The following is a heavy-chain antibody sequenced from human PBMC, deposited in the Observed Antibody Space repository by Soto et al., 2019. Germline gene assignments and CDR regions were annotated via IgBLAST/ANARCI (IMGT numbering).Heavy chain of an antibody. CDR2: ISVSGNII. CDR1: GFTFSSYS. D-gene: IGHD2-2*01. J-gene: IGHJ6*02. V-gene: IGHV3-48*02. CDR3: AREGGYCSTTSCYDYGMDV. Sequence: LRLSCAASGFTFSSYSMNWVRQAPGKGLEWVSYISVSGNIIHYADSVKGRFTISRDNAKNSLYLQMNSLRDEDTAVYYCAREGGYCSTTSCYDYGMDVWGQGTTVTVSS.